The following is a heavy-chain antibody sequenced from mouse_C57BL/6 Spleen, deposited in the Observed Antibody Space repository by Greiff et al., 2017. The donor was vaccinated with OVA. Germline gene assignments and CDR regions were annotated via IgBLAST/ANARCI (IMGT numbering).Heavy chain of an antibody. CDR2: ISSGSSTI. V-gene: IGHV5-17*01. D-gene: IGHD1-3*01. CDR1: GFTFSDYG. Sequence: EVMLVESGGGLVKPGGSLKLSCAASGFTFSDYGMHWVRQAPEKGLEWVAYISSGSSTIYYADTVKGRFTISRDNAKNTLFLQMTSLRSEDTAMYYCARRLTLDAMDYWGQGTSVTVSS. J-gene: IGHJ4*01. CDR3: ARRLTLDAMDY.